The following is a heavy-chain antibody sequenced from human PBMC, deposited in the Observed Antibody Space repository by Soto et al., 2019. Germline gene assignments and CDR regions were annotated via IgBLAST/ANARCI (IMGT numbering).Heavy chain of an antibody. V-gene: IGHV3-33*01. CDR2: IRYDGSNK. CDR3: ARDGGLHYDILTGYSPTKYSWFDP. Sequence: PGGSLRLSCAASGFTFSSYGMHWVRQAPGKELEWVAVIRYDGSNKYYADSVKGRFTISRDNSKNTLYLQMNSLRAEDTAVYYCARDGGLHYDILTGYSPTKYSWFDPWGQGTLVTVS. J-gene: IGHJ5*02. D-gene: IGHD3-9*01. CDR1: GFTFSSYG.